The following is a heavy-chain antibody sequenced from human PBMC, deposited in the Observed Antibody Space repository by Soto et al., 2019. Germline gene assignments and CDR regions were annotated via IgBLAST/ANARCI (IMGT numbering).Heavy chain of an antibody. V-gene: IGHV4-31*03. CDR1: GGSISSGGYY. CDR3: AREYGDLYSNWFDP. CDR2: IYYSGST. Sequence: QVQLQESGPGLVKPSQTLSLTCTVSGGSISSGGYYWSWIRQHPGKGLEWIGYIYYSGSTYYNPSLTSRVTISVDTSKNQFSLKLSSVTAADTAVYYCAREYGDLYSNWFDPWGQGTLVTVSS. D-gene: IGHD4-17*01. J-gene: IGHJ5*02.